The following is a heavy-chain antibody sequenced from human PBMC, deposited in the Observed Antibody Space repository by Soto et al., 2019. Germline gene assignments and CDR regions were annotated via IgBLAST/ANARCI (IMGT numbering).Heavy chain of an antibody. D-gene: IGHD4-17*01. CDR1: GYTFTSYV. V-gene: IGHV1-3*01. J-gene: IGHJ4*02. Sequence: QVQLVQSGAEVKKPGASVKVSCKASGYTFTSYVLHWVRQAPGQRPEWMGWINAGNGNTKYSQNFQGRVTISKNTAASTVYMELRSLKSADTAVYYCARDRTYYGDYMGDYWGQGTLVAVSS. CDR3: ARDRTYYGDYMGDY. CDR2: INAGNGNT.